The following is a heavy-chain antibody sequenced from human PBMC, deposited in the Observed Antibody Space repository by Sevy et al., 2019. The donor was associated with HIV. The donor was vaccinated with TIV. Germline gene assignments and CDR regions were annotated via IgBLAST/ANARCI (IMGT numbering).Heavy chain of an antibody. CDR2: ISSASSYI. D-gene: IGHD3-10*01. Sequence: GGSLILSCAASGFTFNYHFMNWVRQVPGKGLEWVSYISSASSYINYSDSVKGRFIISRDNAKNLVFLEMNNLRPEDTAVYFCARGDYYGSLYYFDYWGQGTLVTVSS. J-gene: IGHJ4*02. CDR3: ARGDYYGSLYYFDY. V-gene: IGHV3-21*01. CDR1: GFTFNYHF.